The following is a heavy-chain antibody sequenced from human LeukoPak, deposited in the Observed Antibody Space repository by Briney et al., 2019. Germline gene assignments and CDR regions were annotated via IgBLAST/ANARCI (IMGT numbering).Heavy chain of an antibody. Sequence: GGSLRLSCAASGFTFSSYAMHWVRQAPGKGLEWVAVISYDGSNKYYADSVKGRFTISRDNSKNTLYLQMNSLRAEDTAVYYCARQNGREYDYIWGSYRPIFDYWGQGTLVTVSS. CDR2: ISYDGSNK. D-gene: IGHD3-16*02. V-gene: IGHV3-30-3*01. CDR3: ARQNGREYDYIWGSYRPIFDY. CDR1: GFTFSSYA. J-gene: IGHJ4*02.